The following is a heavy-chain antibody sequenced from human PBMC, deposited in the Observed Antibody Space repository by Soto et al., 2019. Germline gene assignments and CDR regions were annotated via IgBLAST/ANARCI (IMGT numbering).Heavy chain of an antibody. D-gene: IGHD2-2*01. CDR2: IYPGDSDT. CDR3: ARHVLSTYQLVGLYYMDV. Sequence: GESLKISCKGSGYSFTSYWIGWVRQMPGKGLEWMGIIYPGDSDTRYSPSFQGQVTISADKSISTAYLQWSSLKASDTAMYYCARHVLSTYQLVGLYYMDVWGKGTTVTVSS. V-gene: IGHV5-51*01. CDR1: GYSFTSYW. J-gene: IGHJ6*03.